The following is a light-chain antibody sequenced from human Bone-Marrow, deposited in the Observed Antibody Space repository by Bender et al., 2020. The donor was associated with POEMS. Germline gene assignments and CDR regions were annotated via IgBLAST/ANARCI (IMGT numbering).Light chain of an antibody. CDR1: SSDVGSYNL. Sequence: QSALTQPASVSGSPGQSITISCTGTSSDVGSYNLVSWYQQHPGKAPKLMIYEVSKRPSGVSNGFSGSKSGNTDSLTISGLQPEDEADYYCCSYAGSMRLFGGGTKLTVL. CDR2: EVS. V-gene: IGLV2-23*02. J-gene: IGLJ2*01. CDR3: CSYAGSMRL.